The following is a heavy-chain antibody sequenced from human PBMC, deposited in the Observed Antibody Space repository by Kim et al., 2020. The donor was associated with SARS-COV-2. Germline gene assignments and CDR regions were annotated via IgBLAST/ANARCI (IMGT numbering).Heavy chain of an antibody. V-gene: IGHV5-51*01. CDR1: GYVFANSW. CDR2: IFPDDSDA. J-gene: IGHJ6*02. Sequence: GESLKISRKASGYVFANSWIAWVRKKPGSGLEWMGLIFPDDSDAKYSPSFQGQITMSVDKSINTAYLQWSSLKVSDTAIYYCARKSHGLDVWGRGTTVTV. CDR3: ARKSHGLDV.